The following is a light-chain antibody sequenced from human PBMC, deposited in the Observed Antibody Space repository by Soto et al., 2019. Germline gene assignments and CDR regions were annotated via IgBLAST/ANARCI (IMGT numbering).Light chain of an antibody. V-gene: IGKV3-20*01. CDR2: GAS. Sequence: VFTQSPGTLSLSPGERATLSCRASQSVSSSYLAWYQQKPGQAPRLLIYGASSRATGIPDRFSGSGSGTDFTLTISRLEPEDFAVYYCQQYGSSSTFGQGTKVDIK. CDR3: QQYGSSST. CDR1: QSVSSSY. J-gene: IGKJ1*01.